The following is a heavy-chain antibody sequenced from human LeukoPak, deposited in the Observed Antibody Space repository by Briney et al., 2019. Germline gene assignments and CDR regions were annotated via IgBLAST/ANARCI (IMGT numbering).Heavy chain of an antibody. V-gene: IGHV1-2*02. CDR2: INPNSGGT. CDR1: GYTFTGNF. CDR3: AREGDFYDFWSGYCDY. D-gene: IGHD3-3*01. Sequence: ASLKVSCKASGYTFTGNFIYWMRQPPGQGLEWMGWINPNSGGTNYAQNFQGRVTMTRDTSISTAYMELSRLRSDDTAVYYCAREGDFYDFWSGYCDYWGQGTLVTVSS. J-gene: IGHJ4*02.